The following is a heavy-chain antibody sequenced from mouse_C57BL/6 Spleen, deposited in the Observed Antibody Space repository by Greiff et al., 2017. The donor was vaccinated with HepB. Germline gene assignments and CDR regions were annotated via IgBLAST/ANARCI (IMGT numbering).Heavy chain of an antibody. J-gene: IGHJ2*01. CDR3: ARWGNGNYFDY. D-gene: IGHD2-1*01. Sequence: QVQLQQSGPELVKPGASVKISCKASGYSFTSYYIHWVKQRPGQGLEWIGWIYPGSGNTKYNEKFKGKATLTADTSSSTAYMQLSSLTSEDSAVYYCARWGNGNYFDYWGQGTTLTVSS. CDR2: IYPGSGNT. CDR1: GYSFTSYY. V-gene: IGHV1-66*01.